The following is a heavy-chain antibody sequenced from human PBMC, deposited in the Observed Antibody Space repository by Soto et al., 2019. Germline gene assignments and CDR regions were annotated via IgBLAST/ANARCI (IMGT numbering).Heavy chain of an antibody. D-gene: IGHD3-9*01. CDR2: IYYSGST. V-gene: IGHV4-39*01. Sequence: SETLSLTCTVSGGSISSSSYYWGWIRQPPGKGLEWIGSIYYSGSTYYNPSLKSRVTISVDTPKNQFSLKLSSVTAADTAVYYCATNGRRDILTGSFDYWGQGTLVTVSS. J-gene: IGHJ4*02. CDR1: GGSISSSSYY. CDR3: ATNGRRDILTGSFDY.